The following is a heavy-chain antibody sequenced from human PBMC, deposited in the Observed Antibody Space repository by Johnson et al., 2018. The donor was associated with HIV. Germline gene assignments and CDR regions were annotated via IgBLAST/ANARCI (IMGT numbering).Heavy chain of an antibody. Sequence: VQLVESGGGVVQPGRSLRLSCAASGFTFSNYWMHWVRQVPGRGLVWVARINSDGTATSYADPVKGRLTISRDNAKSTLYLEMNSLRADDMAVYYCTREGPSERAGFDIWGQGTVVTVSS. CDR1: GFTFSNYW. CDR3: TREGPSERAGFDI. J-gene: IGHJ3*02. CDR2: INSDGTAT. V-gene: IGHV3-74*01.